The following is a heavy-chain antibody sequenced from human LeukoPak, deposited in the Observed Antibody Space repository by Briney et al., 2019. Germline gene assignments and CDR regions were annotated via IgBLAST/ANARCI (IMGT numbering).Heavy chain of an antibody. CDR1: VGSFRVYY. CDR3: ARGSPWLVEASYYYYYMDV. D-gene: IGHD6-19*01. V-gene: IGHV4-34*01. Sequence: SDTLSLTRAFYVGSFRVYYRRWIPPPPARGWECMGDVNLGGSTNYNTSHKSRVTISVETSKNQFSLKLSSVTAADTAVYYCARGSPWLVEASYYYYYMDVWGKGTTVTVSS. CDR2: VNLGGST. J-gene: IGHJ6*03.